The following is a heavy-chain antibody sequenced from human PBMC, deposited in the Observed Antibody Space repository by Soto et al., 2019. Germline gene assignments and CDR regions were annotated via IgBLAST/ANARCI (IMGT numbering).Heavy chain of an antibody. J-gene: IGHJ4*02. CDR1: GYTFTSYG. Sequence: QVQLVQSGAEVKKPGASVKVSCKASGYTFTSYGISWVRQAPGQGLEWMGWISAYNGNTNYAQKLQGRVTMTTDTSTSTAYMELRSLRSDGTAVYYCARDVARAVAGGFEAYWGQGTLVTVSS. V-gene: IGHV1-18*04. CDR2: ISAYNGNT. CDR3: ARDVARAVAGGFEAY. D-gene: IGHD6-19*01.